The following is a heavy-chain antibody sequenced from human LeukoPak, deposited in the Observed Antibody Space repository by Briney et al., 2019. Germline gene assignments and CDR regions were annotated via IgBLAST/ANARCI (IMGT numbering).Heavy chain of an antibody. Sequence: GGSLRLSCAASGITVSSNYMSWVRQAPGKGLEWVSVIYSGGSTDYADSVKGRFTISRDNSKNTMYLQMNSLRAEDTAVYYCARDSSDYPYFDYWGQGTVVTVSS. V-gene: IGHV3-66*01. CDR2: IYSGGST. CDR1: GITVSSNY. CDR3: ARDSSDYPYFDY. J-gene: IGHJ4*02. D-gene: IGHD3-22*01.